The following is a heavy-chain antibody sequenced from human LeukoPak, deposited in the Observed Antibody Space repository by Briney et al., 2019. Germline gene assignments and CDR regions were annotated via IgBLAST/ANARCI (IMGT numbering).Heavy chain of an antibody. CDR1: GFTFSSYS. V-gene: IGHV3-21*04. D-gene: IGHD6-13*01. Sequence: GGSLRLSCAASGFTFSSYSMNWVRQAPGKGLEWVSSISSSSSYIYYADSVKGRFTISRDNAKNSLYLQMNSLRAEDTAVYYCARKWAAAGTSVDYYYGMDVWGQGTTVTVSS. CDR2: ISSSSSYI. J-gene: IGHJ6*02. CDR3: ARKWAAAGTSVDYYYGMDV.